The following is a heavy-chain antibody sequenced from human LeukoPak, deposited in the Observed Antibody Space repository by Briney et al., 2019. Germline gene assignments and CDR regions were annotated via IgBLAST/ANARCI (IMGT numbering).Heavy chain of an antibody. CDR2: ISHTGLT. J-gene: IGHJ5*02. V-gene: IGHV4-34*01. Sequence: SETLSLTCAVDGGSFSGYYWTWIRQTPGKGLEWIGEISHTGLTGSNPSLKSRVTRFVDSSKKQFSLRMTSVTAAHTGVYYCARVPDIPARPCDTWGPGTLVTVSS. CDR1: GGSFSGYY. CDR3: ARVPDIPARPCDT. D-gene: IGHD1-1*01.